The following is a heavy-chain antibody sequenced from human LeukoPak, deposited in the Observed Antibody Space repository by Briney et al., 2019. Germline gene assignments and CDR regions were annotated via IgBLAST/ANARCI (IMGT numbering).Heavy chain of an antibody. Sequence: PGGSLRLSCAASGFTFSSYAMSWVRQAPGKGLEWVSAISGSGGSTYYADSVKGRFTISRDNSKNTLYLQMSSLRAEDTAVYYCAKDHTKYYYDSSGYYSYWGQGTLVTVSS. CDR3: AKDHTKYYYDSSGYYSY. V-gene: IGHV3-23*01. CDR1: GFTFSSYA. D-gene: IGHD3-22*01. J-gene: IGHJ4*02. CDR2: ISGSGGST.